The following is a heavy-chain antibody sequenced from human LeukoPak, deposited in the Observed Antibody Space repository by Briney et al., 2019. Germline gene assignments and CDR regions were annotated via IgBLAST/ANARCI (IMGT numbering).Heavy chain of an antibody. V-gene: IGHV3-21*06. CDR1: GFTFSSYG. J-gene: IGHJ4*02. CDR3: AGADSFDF. CDR2: ISSGSSYI. Sequence: PGGSLRLSCAASGFTFSSYGMHWVRQAPGKGLEWVSSISSGSSYIYYADSVKGRFTISRDHAKNSLYLQMNSLRVEDTAVYYCAGADSFDFWGQGTLVTVSS.